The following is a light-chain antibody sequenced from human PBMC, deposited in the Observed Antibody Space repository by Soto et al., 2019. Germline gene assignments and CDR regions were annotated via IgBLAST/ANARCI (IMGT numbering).Light chain of an antibody. CDR3: ASYTSSSTSVI. CDR1: GTDVGGYKY. J-gene: IGLJ2*01. CDR2: EVS. Sequence: QSALTQPPSASGSPGQSVTISCTGAGTDVGGYKYVSWYQQHPDKAPKLIIFEVSNRPSGISSRFSGSKSGNTASLTISGLQAEDEADYYCASYTSSSTSVIFGRGTQLTVL. V-gene: IGLV2-14*01.